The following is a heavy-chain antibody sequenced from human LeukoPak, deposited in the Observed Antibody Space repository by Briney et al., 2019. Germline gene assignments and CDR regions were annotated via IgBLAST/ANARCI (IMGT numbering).Heavy chain of an antibody. CDR1: GFTFSSYA. Sequence: GGSLRLSCAASGFTFSSYAMSWVRQAPGKGLEWVSAISGSGGSTYYADSVKGRFTISRDNAKNSLYLQMNSLRAEDTAVYYCARDRPRYCSGGSCYSHYYYGMDVWGQGTTVTVSS. D-gene: IGHD2-15*01. V-gene: IGHV3-23*01. CDR2: ISGSGGST. CDR3: ARDRPRYCSGGSCYSHYYYGMDV. J-gene: IGHJ6*02.